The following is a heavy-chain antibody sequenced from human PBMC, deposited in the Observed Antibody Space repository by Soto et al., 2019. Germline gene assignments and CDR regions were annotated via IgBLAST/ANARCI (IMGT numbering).Heavy chain of an antibody. Sequence: QVQLVQSGAEVKKPGSSVKVSCKASGSTFSGYAISWVRQAPGQGLEWMGGVIPIFGTANYRKKCQGRVTLTADESTPTAYMGLSSLRSEDTAVYYRARWYDSSSYFDYWGQGTLVTVSS. D-gene: IGHD3-22*01. V-gene: IGHV1-69*12. J-gene: IGHJ4*02. CDR2: VIPIFGTA. CDR1: GSTFSGYA. CDR3: ARWYDSSSYFDY.